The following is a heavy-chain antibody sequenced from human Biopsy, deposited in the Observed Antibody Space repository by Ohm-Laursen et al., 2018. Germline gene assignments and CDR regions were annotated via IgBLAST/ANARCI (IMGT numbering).Heavy chain of an antibody. D-gene: IGHD3-3*01. Sequence: VKISCNASGGPSSNYAFNWVRQAPGQGLEWVGRIVPVLGHLNYAQRFQGRVSITADKSTSYVFMELSRLTSGDTAVYYCAADADGYYTEFDYWGPGTLVTVSS. CDR1: GGPSSNYA. V-gene: IGHV1-69*10. CDR3: AADADGYYTEFDY. J-gene: IGHJ4*02. CDR2: IVPVLGHL.